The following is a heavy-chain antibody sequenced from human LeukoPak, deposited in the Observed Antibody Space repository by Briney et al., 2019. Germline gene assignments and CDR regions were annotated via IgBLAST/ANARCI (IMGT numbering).Heavy chain of an antibody. D-gene: IGHD2-15*01. Sequence: GGSLRLSCAAFRFTFSSYGMHWVRQAPRKGLELEAVIWYDGSNKNFADSVKGRFNISRDNSKNTLYLQMNSLRAEDTAVYYCARDKCGGSCHQVNYWGQGTLVTVSS. J-gene: IGHJ4*02. CDR1: RFTFSSYG. CDR3: ARDKCGGSCHQVNY. CDR2: IWYDGSNK. V-gene: IGHV3-33*01.